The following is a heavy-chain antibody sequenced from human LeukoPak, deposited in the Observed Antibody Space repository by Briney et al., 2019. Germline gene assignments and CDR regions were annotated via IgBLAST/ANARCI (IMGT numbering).Heavy chain of an antibody. CDR1: GVSIRGDY. J-gene: IGHJ4*02. CDR2: IYFTGNT. D-gene: IGHD2/OR15-2a*01. CDR3: ARHPFSSPFDF. V-gene: IGHV4-59*08. Sequence: PSETLSLTCTVSGVSIRGDYWSWIRQPPGKGLEWIGYIYFTGNTDHNPSLKSRVTLSMDTSKNQFSLKLTSVTAADTAVYYCARHPFSSPFDFWGQGTLVTVSS.